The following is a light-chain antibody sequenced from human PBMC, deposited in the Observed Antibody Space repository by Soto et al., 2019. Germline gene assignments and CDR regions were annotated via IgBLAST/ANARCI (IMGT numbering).Light chain of an antibody. CDR3: QQYGSSPYT. J-gene: IGKJ2*01. Sequence: EIVLSQSPGTLALSPGERATLSCRASRSVSSTYLAWYQQKPGQAPRLLIYSATTRATGIPDRFSGSGSGTDFTLTISRLEPEDLAVYYWQQYGSSPYTFGQGTKLEIK. CDR1: RSVSSTY. CDR2: SAT. V-gene: IGKV3-20*01.